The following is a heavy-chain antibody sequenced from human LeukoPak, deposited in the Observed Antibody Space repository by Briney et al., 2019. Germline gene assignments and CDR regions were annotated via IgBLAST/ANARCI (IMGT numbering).Heavy chain of an antibody. CDR2: IRSRTDSSAT. CDR3: VVDGRGWTGFDY. V-gene: IGHV3-73*01. D-gene: IGHD6-19*01. Sequence: TGGSLRLSCAASGFSLSDATMHWVRQASGKGLEWVGHIRSRTDSSATTYTASLKGKFIISRDDSKNTAFLQMNSLQTEDTAVYYCVVDGRGWTGFDYWGQGTLVTVSS. J-gene: IGHJ4*02. CDR1: GFSLSDAT.